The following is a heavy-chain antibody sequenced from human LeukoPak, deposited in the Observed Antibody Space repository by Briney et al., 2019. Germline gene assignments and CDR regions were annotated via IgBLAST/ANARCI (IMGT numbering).Heavy chain of an antibody. V-gene: IGHV3-7*01. Sequence: GGSLRLSCEGSGFTFSNYWMSWVRQAPGKGLEWVANIQQHGSETYYGDSVKGRFTISRDNAKNSLYLQMNSLRAEDTAVYYCARGRGGPSAFDIWGQGTMVTVSS. J-gene: IGHJ3*02. CDR2: IQQHGSET. D-gene: IGHD3-10*01. CDR1: GFTFSNYW. CDR3: ARGRGGPSAFDI.